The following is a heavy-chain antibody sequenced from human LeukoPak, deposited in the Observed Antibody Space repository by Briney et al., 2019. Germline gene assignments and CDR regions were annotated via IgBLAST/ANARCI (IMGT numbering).Heavy chain of an antibody. J-gene: IGHJ4*02. CDR2: IYTSGST. D-gene: IGHD5/OR15-5a*01. Sequence: SETLSLTCTVSGGSIRSGSYYWSWIRQPAGKGLEWIGRIYTSGSTNYNPSLKSRVTISVDTSKNQFSLKLSSVTAADTAVYYCARGSVQDYWGQGTLVTVSS. CDR1: GGSIRSGSYY. CDR3: ARGSVQDY. V-gene: IGHV4-61*02.